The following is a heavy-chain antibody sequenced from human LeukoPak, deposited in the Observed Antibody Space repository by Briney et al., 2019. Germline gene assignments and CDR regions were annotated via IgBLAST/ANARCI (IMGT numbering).Heavy chain of an antibody. CDR2: ISAYNGNT. V-gene: IGHV1-18*01. D-gene: IGHD3-3*02. CDR3: ARDLVHHRLLAAVYNWFDP. Sequence: ASVKVSCKASGYTFTSYGISWVRQAPGQGLEWMGWISAYNGNTNYAQKLQGRVTMTTDTSTSTAYMEVRSLTSDDTAVYYCARDLVHHRLLAAVYNWFDPWGQGTLVTVSS. CDR1: GYTFTSYG. J-gene: IGHJ5*02.